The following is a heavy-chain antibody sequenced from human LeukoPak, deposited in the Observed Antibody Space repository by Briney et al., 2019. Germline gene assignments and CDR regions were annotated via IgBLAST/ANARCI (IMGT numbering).Heavy chain of an antibody. Sequence: GGSLRLSCVASGFTFSGYWMHWVRQAPGMGLVWVSRLNSDGTTINYADSVKGRFTISRDNAKNTVYLRMSGLRDDDTALYFCVRGAGGPRNYVLDYWGQGALVSVSS. D-gene: IGHD3-10*02. CDR2: LNSDGTTI. CDR1: GFTFSGYW. CDR3: VRGAGGPRNYVLDY. J-gene: IGHJ4*02. V-gene: IGHV3-74*01.